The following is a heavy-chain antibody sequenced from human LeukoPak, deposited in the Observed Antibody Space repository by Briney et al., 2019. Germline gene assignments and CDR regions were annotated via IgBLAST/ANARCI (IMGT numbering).Heavy chain of an antibody. D-gene: IGHD5-12*01. CDR2: ISASGGGT. Sequence: GGSLRLSCAASGFTLSSYAMSWVRQAPGKGLEWVSSISASGGGTYYADSVKGRFAISRDTSKNTLYLQMNSLRAEDTAVYYCAPLAATTDYWGQGTLVTVSS. CDR1: GFTLSSYA. CDR3: APLAATTDY. J-gene: IGHJ4*02. V-gene: IGHV3-23*01.